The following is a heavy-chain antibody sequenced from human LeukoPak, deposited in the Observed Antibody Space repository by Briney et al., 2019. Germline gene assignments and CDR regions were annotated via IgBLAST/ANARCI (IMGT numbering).Heavy chain of an antibody. CDR3: ASSYDSSGYPLSL. CDR2: IIPIFGTA. J-gene: IGHJ4*02. V-gene: IGHV1-69*13. Sequence: ASVKVSCKASGGTFSSYAISWVRQAPGQGLEWMGGIIPIFGTANYAQKFQGRVTITADESTSTAYMELSSLRSEDTAVYYCASSYDSSGYPLSLWGQGTLVTVSS. D-gene: IGHD3-22*01. CDR1: GGTFSSYA.